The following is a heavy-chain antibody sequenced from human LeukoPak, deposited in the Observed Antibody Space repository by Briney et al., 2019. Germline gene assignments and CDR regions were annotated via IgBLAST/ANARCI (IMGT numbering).Heavy chain of an antibody. CDR2: IYYSGST. D-gene: IGHD6-19*01. CDR3: ARGGLDPMDV. Sequence: SDTLSLTCTVSGAFISSSSSYWGWIRQPPGKGLEWIGYIYYSGSTNYNPSLKSRVTISVDTSKNQFSLKLSSVTAADTAVYYCARGGLDPMDVWGKGTTVTISS. V-gene: IGHV4-61*05. J-gene: IGHJ6*04. CDR1: GAFISSSSSY.